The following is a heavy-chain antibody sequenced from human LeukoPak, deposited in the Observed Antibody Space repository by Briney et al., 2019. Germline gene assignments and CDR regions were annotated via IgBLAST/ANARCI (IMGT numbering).Heavy chain of an antibody. V-gene: IGHV4-61*02. J-gene: IGHJ4*02. CDR1: GGSISRGSYH. CDR2: FYTSGTP. CDR3: ARGRAAVYYFDY. D-gene: IGHD6-13*01. Sequence: SETLSLTCTVSGGSISRGSYHWSWIRQPAGKGLEWIGRFYTSGTPNYNPSLKSRVTILVDTSRNQFSLKLNSVTAADTAVYYCARGRAAVYYFDYWGQGTLVTVSS.